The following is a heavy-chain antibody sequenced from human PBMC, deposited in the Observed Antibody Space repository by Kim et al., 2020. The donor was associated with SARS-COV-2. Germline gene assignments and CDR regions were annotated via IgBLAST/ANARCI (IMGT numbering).Heavy chain of an antibody. CDR2: ISYDGSNK. J-gene: IGHJ4*02. CDR1: EFTFSSHD. Sequence: GGSLRLSCAASEFTFSSHDMHWVRQAPGKGLEWVAVISYDGSNKYYGDSVKGRFTISRDNSKNTLYLQMNSLRSEDTAVYYCAKDGGNWSLYCDCWGQGT. CDR3: AKDGGNWSLYCDC. V-gene: IGHV3-30*18. D-gene: IGHD3-16*01.